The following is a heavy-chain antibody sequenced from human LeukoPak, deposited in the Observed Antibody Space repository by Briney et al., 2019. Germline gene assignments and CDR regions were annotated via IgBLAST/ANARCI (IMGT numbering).Heavy chain of an antibody. J-gene: IGHJ4*02. V-gene: IGHV3-23*01. CDR2: ISGSGTKT. Sequence: GGSLRLSCAASGFTFNVYAMSWVRQAPGKGLEWVSVISGSGTKTYYAESVKGRFTISRDNSKNTVYLQMSSLTAEDTAVYYCAKDRGHGGYDGCDYWGQGVLVPVSS. D-gene: IGHD5-12*01. CDR3: AKDRGHGGYDGCDY. CDR1: GFTFNVYA.